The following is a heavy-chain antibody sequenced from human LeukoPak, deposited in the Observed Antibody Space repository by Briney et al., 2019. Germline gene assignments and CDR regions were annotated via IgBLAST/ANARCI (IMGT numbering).Heavy chain of an antibody. D-gene: IGHD2-15*01. CDR2: INHSGST. V-gene: IGHV4-34*01. J-gene: IGHJ4*02. Sequence: PSETLSLTCAVYGGSFSGYYWRWIRQPPGKGLEWIGEINHSGSTNYNPSLKNRGTISVDTCKNQFYLKLSSVTAADTAVYYCAGTRALGYCSGGSCFARGTTVTTFTTWGQGTLVTVSS. CDR1: GGSFSGYY. CDR3: AGTRALGYCSGGSCFARGTTVTTFTT.